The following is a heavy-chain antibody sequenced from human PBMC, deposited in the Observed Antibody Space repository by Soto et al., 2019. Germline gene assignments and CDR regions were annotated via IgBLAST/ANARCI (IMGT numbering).Heavy chain of an antibody. J-gene: IGHJ6*03. D-gene: IGHD2-21*02. CDR3: ARVTALEYHYYYYYMDV. CDR1: GGSISSSSYY. V-gene: IGHV4-31*03. Sequence: SDTLYRTCTVSGGSISSSSYYWGWIRQPPGKGLEWIGYIYYSGSSYYNPSLKSRVTISVDTSKNQFSLKLSSVTAADTAVYYCARVTALEYHYYYYYMDVWGKGTTVTVSS. CDR2: IYYSGSS.